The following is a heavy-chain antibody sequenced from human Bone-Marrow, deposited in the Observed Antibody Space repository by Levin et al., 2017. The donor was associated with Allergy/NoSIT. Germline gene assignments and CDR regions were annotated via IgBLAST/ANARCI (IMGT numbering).Heavy chain of an antibody. CDR1: GFTFRSYW. V-gene: IGHV3-7*01. CDR2: IKEDGSEK. D-gene: IGHD3-22*01. J-gene: IGHJ1*01. Sequence: QPGGSLRLSCAASGFTFRSYWMSWVRQAPGKGLEWVANIKEDGSEKYYVDSVRGRFTISRDNAKNSLYLQMNSLRAEDTAVYYCTSHGGYYYDRWGQGTLVTVSS. CDR3: TSHGGYYYDR.